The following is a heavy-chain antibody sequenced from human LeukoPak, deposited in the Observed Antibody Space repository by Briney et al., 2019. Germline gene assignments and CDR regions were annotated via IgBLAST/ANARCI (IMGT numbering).Heavy chain of an antibody. D-gene: IGHD2/OR15-2a*01. V-gene: IGHV3-74*01. J-gene: IGHJ4*02. Sequence: PGGSLRLSCAASGNYWMHWVRQAPGKGLVWVSHINNDGSWTSYADSVKGRFTISKDNAKNTVYLQMNILRAEDTAVYYCVSFYEAYWGRGTLVTVSS. CDR3: VSFYEAY. CDR1: GNYW. CDR2: INNDGSWT.